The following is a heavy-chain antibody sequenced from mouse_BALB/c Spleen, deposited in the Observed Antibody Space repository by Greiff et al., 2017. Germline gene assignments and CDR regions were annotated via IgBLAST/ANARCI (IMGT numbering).Heavy chain of an antibody. CDR2: INPYNDGT. Sequence: VHVKQSGPELVKPGASVKMSCKASGYTFTSYVMHWVKQKPGQGLEWIGYINPYNDGTKYNEKFKGKATLTSDKSSSTAYMELSSLTSEDSAVYYCARSYLHYAMDYWGQGTSVTVSS. J-gene: IGHJ4*01. D-gene: IGHD1-1*01. CDR3: ARSYLHYAMDY. CDR1: GYTFTSYV. V-gene: IGHV1-14*01.